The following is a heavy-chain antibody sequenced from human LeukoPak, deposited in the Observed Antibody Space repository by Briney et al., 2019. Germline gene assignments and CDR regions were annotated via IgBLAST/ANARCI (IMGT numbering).Heavy chain of an antibody. Sequence: PGGSLRLSCAASGFTFSNAWMTWVRQAPGKGLEWVGRIKSKTDGGTTDYVAPVNGRFTISRDDSNKTLYLQMHSLKTEDTAVYYCTTRYGIGTLYYYGMDVWGQGTTVTVSS. D-gene: IGHD1-7*01. CDR1: GFTFSNAW. CDR3: TTRYGIGTLYYYGMDV. V-gene: IGHV3-15*01. CDR2: IKSKTDGGTT. J-gene: IGHJ6*02.